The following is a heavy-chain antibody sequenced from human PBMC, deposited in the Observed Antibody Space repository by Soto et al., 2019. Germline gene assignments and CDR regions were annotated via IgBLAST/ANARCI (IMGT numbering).Heavy chain of an antibody. CDR3: ARGTRVSSTGTGAH. Sequence: GGSLRLSCSVSGFTFSAYWMHWVRQVPGKGLTWVSRISDDGSTATYADSVKGRFVISRDNAKNSLYLEMNTLRADDSGLYCCARGTRVSSTGTGAHWGRGTLVTISS. CDR2: ISDDGSTA. D-gene: IGHD1-1*01. J-gene: IGHJ4*02. CDR1: GFTFSAYW. V-gene: IGHV3-74*01.